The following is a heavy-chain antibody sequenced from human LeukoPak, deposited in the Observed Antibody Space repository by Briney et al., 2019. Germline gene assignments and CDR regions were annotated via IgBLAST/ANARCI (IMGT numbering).Heavy chain of an antibody. Sequence: GGSLRLSCAASGFTFSSYWMSWVRQAPGKGLEWVANIKQDGSEKYYADSVKGRFTISRDNAKNSLYLQMNSLRAEDTAVYYCASGGSGWLNAFDIWGQGTMVTVSS. D-gene: IGHD6-19*01. CDR1: GFTFSSYW. CDR2: IKQDGSEK. J-gene: IGHJ3*02. V-gene: IGHV3-7*01. CDR3: ASGGSGWLNAFDI.